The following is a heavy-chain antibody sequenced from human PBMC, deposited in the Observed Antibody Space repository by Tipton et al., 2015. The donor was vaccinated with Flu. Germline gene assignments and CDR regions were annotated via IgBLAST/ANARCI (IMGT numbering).Heavy chain of an antibody. V-gene: IGHV3-23*04. J-gene: IGHJ4*02. Sequence: QLVQSGGGLVKPGGYLRLSCAASGFTFSDDYMSWIRQAPGKGLEWVSAVSGGGAITYLADSVKGRFTISRDNSKNMLYLQMNSLRADDTAVYSCAKVIPELVAGLDSWGQGTLVTVSS. CDR1: GFTFSDDY. D-gene: IGHD6-19*01. CDR3: AKVIPELVAGLDS. CDR2: VSGGGAIT.